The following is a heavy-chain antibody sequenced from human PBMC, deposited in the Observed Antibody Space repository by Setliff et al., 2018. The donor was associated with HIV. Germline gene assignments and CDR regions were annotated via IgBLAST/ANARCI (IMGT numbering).Heavy chain of an antibody. CDR2: IYYSGST. D-gene: IGHD1-1*01. CDR3: AQEERDAYNYWFDP. Sequence: KASETLSLTCTVSGGSISSSNCYWGWIRQPPGKGLEWIGSIYYSGSTLYNPSLKSRVTISVDTSKNQFSLNLSSVTAADTAVYYCAQEERDAYNYWFDPWGQGTLVTVSS. V-gene: IGHV4-39*07. J-gene: IGHJ5*02. CDR1: GGSISSSNCY.